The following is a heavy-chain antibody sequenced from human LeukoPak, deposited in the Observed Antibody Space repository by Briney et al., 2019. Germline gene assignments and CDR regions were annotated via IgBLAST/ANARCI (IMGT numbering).Heavy chain of an antibody. V-gene: IGHV3-74*01. J-gene: IGHJ5*02. CDR2: IKSDGSST. CDR1: GFTFSSYW. CDR3: ARSDWFDP. Sequence: GGSLRLSCVASGFTFSSYWMHWVRQAPGKGLVWVSRIKSDGSSTTYADSVKGRFTISRDNAKNTLYLQMNSLRVEDTAVYYCARSDWFDPWGQGTLVTVSS.